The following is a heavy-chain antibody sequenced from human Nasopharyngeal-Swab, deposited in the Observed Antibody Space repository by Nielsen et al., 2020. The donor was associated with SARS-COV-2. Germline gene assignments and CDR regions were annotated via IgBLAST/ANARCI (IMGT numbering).Heavy chain of an antibody. Sequence: GESLKISCAASGFTLSFYIVNWVRQAPGKGLEWVSDTSDGTSSTDYADSVKGRFIVSRDIVKNSLYLQLNSLRAEDTAVYYCARERNPYYLDYWGQGTLVTVSS. D-gene: IGHD1-14*01. V-gene: IGHV3-48*01. CDR2: TSDGTSST. CDR3: ARERNPYYLDY. J-gene: IGHJ4*02. CDR1: GFTLSFYI.